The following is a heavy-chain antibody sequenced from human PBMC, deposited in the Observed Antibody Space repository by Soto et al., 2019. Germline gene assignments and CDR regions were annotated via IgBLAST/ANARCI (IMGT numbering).Heavy chain of an antibody. J-gene: IGHJ6*02. V-gene: IGHV5-51*01. Sequence: GESLKISCKGSGYTFSNYWIDWVRQTPGKGLEWMGVISLGDSDTRYSPSFEGRVIISVDKSINTAYLQWSSLKASDTAIYYCARRGLQYYYGMDVWGQGTTVTVSS. CDR3: ARRGLQYYYGMDV. CDR1: GYTFSNYW. CDR2: ISLGDSDT.